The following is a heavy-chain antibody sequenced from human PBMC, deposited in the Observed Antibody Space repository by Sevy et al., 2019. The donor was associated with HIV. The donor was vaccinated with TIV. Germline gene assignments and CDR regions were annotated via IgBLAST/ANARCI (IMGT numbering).Heavy chain of an antibody. D-gene: IGHD3-16*02. V-gene: IGHV3-30*02. CDR2: LPYDGSKE. Sequence: GGSLRLSCAASGFRFSSYGMNWVRQAPGKGLEWVALLPYDGSKEDYAASVKGRFTISRDNSKNTLYLQMNSLRVEDTAVYYCTKDMVTFGGIIANSPGRFDIWGQGTMVTVSS. J-gene: IGHJ3*02. CDR1: GFRFSSYG. CDR3: TKDMVTFGGIIANSPGRFDI.